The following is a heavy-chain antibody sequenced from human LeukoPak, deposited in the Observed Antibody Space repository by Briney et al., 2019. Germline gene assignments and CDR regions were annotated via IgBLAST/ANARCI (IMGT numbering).Heavy chain of an antibody. Sequence: PSETLSLTCAVSGYSISSGCYWGWIRQPPGKGLEWIGSIYHSGSTYYNPSLKSRVTISVDTSKNQFSLKLSSVTAADTAVYYCARLDAALPHYWGQGTLVTVSS. V-gene: IGHV4-38-2*01. D-gene: IGHD5-18*01. J-gene: IGHJ4*02. CDR2: IYHSGST. CDR3: ARLDAALPHY. CDR1: GYSISSGCY.